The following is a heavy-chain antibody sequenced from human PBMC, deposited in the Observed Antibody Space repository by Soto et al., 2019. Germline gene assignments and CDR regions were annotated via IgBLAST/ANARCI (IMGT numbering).Heavy chain of an antibody. CDR1: GYPVTAYY. Sequence: VQSGAVVKKPGASVTVSCSASGYPVTAYYMHWVRPAPGRVLDWMGGINPATGAAKHTQTCHGRVTMSRDTSTSTDFMELSGLTSEDTVVFDFALGGVVVVAGSAAFDIWGQGTLVTVSS. J-gene: IGHJ3*02. CDR2: INPATGAA. CDR3: ALGGVVVVAGSAAFDI. D-gene: IGHD6-19*01. V-gene: IGHV1-2*05.